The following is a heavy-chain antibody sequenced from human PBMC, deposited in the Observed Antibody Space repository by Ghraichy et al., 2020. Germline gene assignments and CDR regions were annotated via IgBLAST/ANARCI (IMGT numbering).Heavy chain of an antibody. V-gene: IGHV3-11*04. D-gene: IGHD3-10*01. CDR2: ISSSGSTI. CDR1: GFTFSDYY. Sequence: LSLTCAASGFTFSDYYMSWIRQAPGKGLEWVSYISSSGSTIHYADSVKGRFTISRDNAKNSLYLQMNSLRAEDTAVYYCARRGYYYYYGMDVWGQGTTVTVSS. CDR3: ARRGYYYYYGMDV. J-gene: IGHJ6*02.